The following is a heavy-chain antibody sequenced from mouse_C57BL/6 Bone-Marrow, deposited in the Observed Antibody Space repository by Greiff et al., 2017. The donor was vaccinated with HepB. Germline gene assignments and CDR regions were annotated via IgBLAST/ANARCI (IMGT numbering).Heavy chain of an antibody. Sequence: VQLQQSGAELVRPGASVKLSCKASGYTFTDYYINWVKQRPGQGLEWIARIYPGSGNTYYNEKFKGKATLTAEKSSSTAYMQLSSLTSEDSAVYVCARSGGSSPFDYWGQGTTLTVSS. D-gene: IGHD1-1*01. CDR1: GYTFTDYY. V-gene: IGHV1-76*01. CDR2: IYPGSGNT. CDR3: ARSGGSSPFDY. J-gene: IGHJ2*01.